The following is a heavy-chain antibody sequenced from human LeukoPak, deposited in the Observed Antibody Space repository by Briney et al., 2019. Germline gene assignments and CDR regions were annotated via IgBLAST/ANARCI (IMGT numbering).Heavy chain of an antibody. J-gene: IGHJ4*02. V-gene: IGHV3-23*01. D-gene: IGHD3-10*01. CDR3: ARTLALYGSGSFFDF. Sequence: PGGSLRLFCAASGFTFSSYAMSWVSQAPGKGLEWVSAISGSGGSTYYADSLKGRFTISRDNSKNTLYLQMNSLRAEDTAVYYCARTLALYGSGSFFDFWGQGTLVTVSS. CDR2: ISGSGGST. CDR1: GFTFSSYA.